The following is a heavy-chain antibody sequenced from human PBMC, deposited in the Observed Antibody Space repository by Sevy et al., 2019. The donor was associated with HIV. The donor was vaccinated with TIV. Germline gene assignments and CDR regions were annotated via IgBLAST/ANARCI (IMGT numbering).Heavy chain of an antibody. D-gene: IGHD4-17*01. J-gene: IGHJ4*02. V-gene: IGHV4-61*01. CDR1: GGSVSSGSYY. CDR2: IYYSGST. CDR3: ARTFDYGGNSESPYYFDY. Sequence: SETLSLTCTVSGGSVSSGSYYWSWIRQPPGKGLEWIGYIYYSGSTNYNPSLKSRVTISVDTSKNQFSLKLSSVTAADTAVYYWARTFDYGGNSESPYYFDYWGQGTLVTVSS.